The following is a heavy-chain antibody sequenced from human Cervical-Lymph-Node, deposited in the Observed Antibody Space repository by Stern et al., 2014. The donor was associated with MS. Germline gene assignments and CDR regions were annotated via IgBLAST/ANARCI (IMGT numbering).Heavy chain of an antibody. CDR2: IHASGSA. CDR3: ASGYRIFDY. J-gene: IGHJ4*02. D-gene: IGHD5-18*01. CDR1: GGSISSGSDY. Sequence: QVQLVQSGPGLVKPSQTLSLTCTVSGGSISSGSDYWSWIRQPVGKGLEWIGRIHASGSAFYTPSLKSRVTISTDTSMNQFSLELNSATAADTAIYYCASGYRIFDYWGQGILVTVSS. V-gene: IGHV4-61*02.